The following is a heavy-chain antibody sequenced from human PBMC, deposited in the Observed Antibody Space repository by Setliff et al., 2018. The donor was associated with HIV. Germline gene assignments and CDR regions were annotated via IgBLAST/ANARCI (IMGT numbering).Heavy chain of an antibody. J-gene: IGHJ3*02. Sequence: PSETLSLTCAVYGGSFSGYFWTWIRQPPQKRLEWIGEINHGGDTNYNPSLKSRVTISVDTSKNQFSLKLSSVTAADTAVYYCGRVGDFYDGSGHYSVLDAFDMWGQGTKVTVSS. D-gene: IGHD3-22*01. V-gene: IGHV4-34*01. CDR2: INHGGDT. CDR1: GGSFSGYF. CDR3: GRVGDFYDGSGHYSVLDAFDM.